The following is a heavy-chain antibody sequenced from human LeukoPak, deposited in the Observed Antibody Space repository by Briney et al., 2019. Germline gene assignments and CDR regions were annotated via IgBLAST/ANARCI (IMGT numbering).Heavy chain of an antibody. J-gene: IGHJ4*02. CDR3: ARTYGSGSLDY. V-gene: IGHV3-23*01. CDR2: ISGSDGST. Sequence: GGSLRLSCAASGFTFSSYAMSWVRQAPGKGLEWVSGISGSDGSTNYADSVKGRFTISRENSKNTLYLQMNSLRAEDTAVYYCARTYGSGSLDYGGQGTLVTVSS. D-gene: IGHD2-15*01. CDR1: GFTFSSYA.